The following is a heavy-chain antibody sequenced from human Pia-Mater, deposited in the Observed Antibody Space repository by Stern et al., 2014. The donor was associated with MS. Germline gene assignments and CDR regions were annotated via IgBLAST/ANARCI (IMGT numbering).Heavy chain of an antibody. CDR1: QLTFSFHA. V-gene: IGHV3-23*04. CDR2: ISGNGDEK. J-gene: IGHJ1*01. CDR3: AKGNTYFFDTSDAAPGY. D-gene: IGHD3-22*01. Sequence: EVQLVESGGGLVQPGGSLRLSCAFSQLTFSFHAMSWVRQAPGNGMVWGSGISGNGDEKYSADSVKGRFTISRDKSHDTVFLHDDNGRAEDTAVYYCAKGNTYFFDTSDAAPGYWGQGTLVTVSS.